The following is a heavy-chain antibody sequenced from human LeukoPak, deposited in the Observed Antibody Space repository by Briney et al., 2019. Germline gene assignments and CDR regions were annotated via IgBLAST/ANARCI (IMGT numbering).Heavy chain of an antibody. CDR2: ISSSSNYI. D-gene: IGHD6-6*01. CDR1: GFTFSNYN. Sequence: PGGSLRLSCAASGFTFSNYNMNWVRQAPGKGPEWVSSISSSSNYIYYTDSVKGRFTVSRDNAKNSLYLQVNSLRAEDTAVYYCARGSRDSSSSYWGQGTLVTVSS. J-gene: IGHJ4*02. CDR3: ARGSRDSSSSY. V-gene: IGHV3-21*01.